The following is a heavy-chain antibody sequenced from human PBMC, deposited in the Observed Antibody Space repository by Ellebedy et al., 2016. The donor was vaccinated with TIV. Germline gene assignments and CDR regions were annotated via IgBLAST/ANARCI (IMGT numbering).Heavy chain of an antibody. J-gene: IGHJ4*02. Sequence: PGGSLTLSCTASGFIFGHYAMHWVRQAPGKGLEWVTLISYDGSNQYYADSVKGRFTISRDDSKNTLFLQMNSLRPEDTAIYYCARERTGYYAECWGQGARVTVSS. CDR3: ARERTGYYAEC. CDR2: ISYDGSNQ. D-gene: IGHD3-22*01. CDR1: GFIFGHYA. V-gene: IGHV3-30-3*01.